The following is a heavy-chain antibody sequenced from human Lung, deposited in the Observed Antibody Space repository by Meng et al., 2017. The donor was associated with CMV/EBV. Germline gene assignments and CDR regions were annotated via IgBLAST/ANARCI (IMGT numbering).Heavy chain of an antibody. CDR2: IYPGDSDT. V-gene: IGHV5-51*01. CDR3: ARPGTYSSGWYDY. Sequence: XVSXKGSGYSFTSYWIGWVRQMPGKGLEWMGIIYPGDSDTRYSPSFQGQVTISADKSISTAYLQWSSLKASDTAMYYCARPGTYSSGWYDYWGQGTLVTVSS. J-gene: IGHJ4*02. D-gene: IGHD6-19*01. CDR1: GYSFTSYW.